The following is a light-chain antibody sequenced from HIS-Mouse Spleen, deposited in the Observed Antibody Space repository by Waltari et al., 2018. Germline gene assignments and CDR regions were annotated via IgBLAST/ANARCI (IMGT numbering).Light chain of an antibody. CDR3: QQLNSYPL. J-gene: IGKJ5*01. CDR2: AAS. Sequence: DIQLTPSPSFLSASVGDIVTITCRASQGISSYLAWYQQKPGKAPKPLIYAASTLQSGVPSRFSGSGSGTEFTLTISSLQPEDFATYYCQQLNSYPLFGQGTRLEIK. V-gene: IGKV1-9*01. CDR1: QGISSY.